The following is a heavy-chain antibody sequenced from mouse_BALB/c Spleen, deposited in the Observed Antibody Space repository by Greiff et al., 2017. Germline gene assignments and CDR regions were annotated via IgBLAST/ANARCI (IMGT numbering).Heavy chain of an antibody. CDR3: ARVENWYFDV. CDR1: GFTFSSFG. CDR2: ISSGSSTI. J-gene: IGHJ1*01. V-gene: IGHV5-17*02. Sequence: EVKLMESGGGLVQPGGSRKLSCAASGFTFSSFGMHWVRQAPEKGLEWVAYISSGSSTIYYADTVKGRFTISRDNPKNTLFLQMTSLRSEDTAMYYCARVENWYFDVWGAGTTVTVSS.